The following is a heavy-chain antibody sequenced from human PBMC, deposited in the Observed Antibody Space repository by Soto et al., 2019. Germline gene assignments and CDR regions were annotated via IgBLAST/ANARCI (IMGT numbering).Heavy chain of an antibody. CDR2: IRSKAYGGTT. V-gene: IGHV3-49*04. D-gene: IGHD2-2*02. J-gene: IGHJ6*03. CDR3: EVVPAAISGGYYYYYMDV. CDR1: GFTFGDYA. Sequence: GESLKISCTASGFTFGDYAMSWVRQAPGKGLEWGGFIRSKAYGGTTEYAASVKGRFTISRDDSKSIAYLQMNSLKTEDTAGYYCEVVPAAISGGYYYYYMDVWGKGTTVTVSS.